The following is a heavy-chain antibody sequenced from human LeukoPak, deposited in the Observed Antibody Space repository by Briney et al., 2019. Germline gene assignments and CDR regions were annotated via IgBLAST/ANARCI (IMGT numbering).Heavy chain of an antibody. V-gene: IGHV3-43*02. J-gene: IGHJ4*02. CDR2: IGGDGVST. CDR1: GFTFEDYA. CDR3: AKTLRLGELSLYRPCDS. D-gene: IGHD3-16*02. Sequence: PGGSLRLSCAASGFTFEDYAMHWVRQGPGKGLEWVSLIGGDGVSTYYADSVKGRFTISRDNGKNSLYLEMNSLRTEDTALYYCAKTLRLGELSLYRPCDSWGQGTLATVSS.